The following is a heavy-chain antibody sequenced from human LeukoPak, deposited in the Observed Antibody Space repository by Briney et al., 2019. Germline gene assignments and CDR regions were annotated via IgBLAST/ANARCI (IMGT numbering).Heavy chain of an antibody. D-gene: IGHD3-10*01. CDR3: GKDRRAGYYFDY. Sequence: GGSMRLSCTASGFSFDDYTMHWVRLVPGKGLEWVSLISGDSGATYYAGSVKGRFTISRDNRKNSLYLQMNSLTKEDSALYFCGKDRRAGYYFDYWGQGTLVTVSS. CDR2: ISGDSGAT. V-gene: IGHV3-43*01. J-gene: IGHJ4*02. CDR1: GFSFDDYT.